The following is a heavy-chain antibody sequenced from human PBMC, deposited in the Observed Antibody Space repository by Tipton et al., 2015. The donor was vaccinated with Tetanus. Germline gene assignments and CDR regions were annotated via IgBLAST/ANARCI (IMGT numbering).Heavy chain of an antibody. D-gene: IGHD1-1*01. CDR2: IYSSGGA. J-gene: IGHJ4*02. CDR1: GGSISSSSYS. CDR3: ARGPLENEGYFDS. V-gene: IGHV4-61*05. Sequence: GLVKPSETLSLTCTVSGGSISSSSYSWGWIRQPPGKGLEWIGHIYSSGGARCNPSLKSRTTMSVDRSKSQFSLEVTSVTAADTAVYFCARGPLENEGYFDSWGQGILVTVTA.